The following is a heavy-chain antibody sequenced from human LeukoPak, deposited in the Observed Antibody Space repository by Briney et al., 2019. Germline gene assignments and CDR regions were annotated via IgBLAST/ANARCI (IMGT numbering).Heavy chain of an antibody. Sequence: GGSLRPSCATSGFTFSTYAMSWVRQAPGNGLEWVSAISGGTDSTYYTDSVKGRFTISRDTAKNTLYLQMNSLRAEDTAVYYCVQQYSSIWSVGDSWGQGTLVTVSS. CDR2: ISGGTDST. J-gene: IGHJ4*02. V-gene: IGHV3-23*01. CDR3: VQQYSSIWSVGDS. D-gene: IGHD6-13*01. CDR1: GFTFSTYA.